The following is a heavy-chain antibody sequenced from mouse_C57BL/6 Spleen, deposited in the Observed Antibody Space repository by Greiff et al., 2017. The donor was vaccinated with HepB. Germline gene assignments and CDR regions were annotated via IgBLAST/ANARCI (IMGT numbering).Heavy chain of an antibody. V-gene: IGHV1-61*01. CDR1: GYTFTSYW. CDR2: IYPSDSET. D-gene: IGHD6-1*01. J-gene: IGHJ2*01. CDR3: ARSAAPFDY. Sequence: QVQLQQPGAELVRPGSSVKLSCKASGYTFTSYWMDWVKQRPGQGLEWIGNIYPSDSETHYNQKFKDKATLTVDKSSITAYMQLSSLTSEDSAVYYCARSAAPFDYWGQGTTLTVSS.